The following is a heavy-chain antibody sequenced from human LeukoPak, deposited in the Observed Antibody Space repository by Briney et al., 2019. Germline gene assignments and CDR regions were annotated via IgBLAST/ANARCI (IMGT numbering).Heavy chain of an antibody. V-gene: IGHV3-43*02. J-gene: IGHJ4*02. D-gene: IGHD1-14*01. CDR3: AKGLLAGTQPPACDY. CDR1: GFTFDDYA. CDR2: ISGDGGST. Sequence: GGSLRLSCAASGFTFDDYAMHWVRQAPGKGLEWVSLISGDGGSTYYADSVKGRFTISRDNSKNSLYLQMNSLRTEDTALYYCAKGLLAGTQPPACDYWGQGTLVTVSS.